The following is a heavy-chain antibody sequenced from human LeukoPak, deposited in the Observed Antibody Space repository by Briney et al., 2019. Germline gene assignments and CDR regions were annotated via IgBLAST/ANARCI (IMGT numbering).Heavy chain of an antibody. V-gene: IGHV4-59*11. D-gene: IGHD2-2*01. CDR3: AGESSAFDI. CDR2: IYYSGST. J-gene: IGHJ3*02. Sequence: SETLSLTCTVSGVSISSHYWSWIRQPPGKGLEWIGYIYYSGSTNYNPSLKSRVTISVDTSKNQFSLKLSSVTAANTAVYYCAGESSAFDIWGQGTMVTVSS. CDR1: GVSISSHY.